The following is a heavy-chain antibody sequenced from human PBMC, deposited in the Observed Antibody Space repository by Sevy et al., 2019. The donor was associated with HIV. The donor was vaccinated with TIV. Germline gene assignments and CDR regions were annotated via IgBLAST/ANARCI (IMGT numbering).Heavy chain of an antibody. Sequence: ASVKVSCKASGYTFTSYGMSWVRQAPGQGLEWMGWISVYNGNTNYAQKLQGRVTMTTDTSTRTAYMELRSLGSDDTAVYYCARGGITMVRGVIIAFDYWGQGTLVTVSS. V-gene: IGHV1-18*01. CDR1: GYTFTSYG. D-gene: IGHD3-10*01. J-gene: IGHJ4*02. CDR2: ISVYNGNT. CDR3: ARGGITMVRGVIIAFDY.